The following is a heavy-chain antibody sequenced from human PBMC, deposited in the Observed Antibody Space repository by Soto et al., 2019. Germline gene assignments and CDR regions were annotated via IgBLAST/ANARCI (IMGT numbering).Heavy chain of an antibody. V-gene: IGHV1-69*01. Sequence: QVQLVQSGAEVKKPGSSVKVSCKASGGTFSSYAISWVRQAPGQGLEWMGGIIPIFGTANYAQKFQGRVTITADESTSTAYMELSSLRSEDTAVYYCARGPIVVVVAATPDYYYYGTDVWGQGTTVTVSS. D-gene: IGHD2-15*01. CDR1: GGTFSSYA. J-gene: IGHJ6*02. CDR2: IIPIFGTA. CDR3: ARGPIVVVVAATPDYYYYGTDV.